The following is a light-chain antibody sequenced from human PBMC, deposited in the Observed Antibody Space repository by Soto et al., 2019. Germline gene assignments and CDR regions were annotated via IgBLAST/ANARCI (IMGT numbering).Light chain of an antibody. Sequence: QSVLTQPPSASGTPGQRVTISCSGSSSNIGSNTVNWYQQLPGTAPKILMYRNNQRPSGVPDRFSGSKSGTSASLAISGLQSEDEAEYYCAAWDDSLNGVVFGGGTNVTVL. CDR3: AAWDDSLNGVV. CDR1: SSNIGSNT. J-gene: IGLJ2*01. CDR2: RNN. V-gene: IGLV1-44*01.